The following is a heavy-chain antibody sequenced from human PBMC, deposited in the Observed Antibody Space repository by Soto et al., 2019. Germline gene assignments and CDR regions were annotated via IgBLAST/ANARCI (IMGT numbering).Heavy chain of an antibody. CDR1: GGSISIYY. CDR3: ARLEYSSPRGLGFDY. CDR2: IYYSGST. V-gene: IGHV4-59*08. D-gene: IGHD6-6*01. Sequence: SETLSLTCTVSGGSISIYYLSWIRQPPGKGLEWIGYIYYSGSTNYNPSLKSRVTISVDTSKNQFSLRLSSVTAADTAVYYCARLEYSSPRGLGFDYWGQGTLVTVSS. J-gene: IGHJ4*02.